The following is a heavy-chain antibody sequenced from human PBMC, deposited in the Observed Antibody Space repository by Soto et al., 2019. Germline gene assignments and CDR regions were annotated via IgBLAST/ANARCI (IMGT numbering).Heavy chain of an antibody. CDR2: INHSGST. CDR3: ARSSNWNYLWRPRPPVHNNWFDP. Sequence: SETLSLTCAVYGGSFSGYYWSWIRQPPGKGLEWIGEINHSGSTNYNPSLKSRVTISVDTSKNQFSLKLSSVTAADTAVYYCARSSNWNYLWRPRPPVHNNWFDPWGQGTLVTVSS. D-gene: IGHD1-7*01. V-gene: IGHV4-34*01. CDR1: GGSFSGYY. J-gene: IGHJ5*02.